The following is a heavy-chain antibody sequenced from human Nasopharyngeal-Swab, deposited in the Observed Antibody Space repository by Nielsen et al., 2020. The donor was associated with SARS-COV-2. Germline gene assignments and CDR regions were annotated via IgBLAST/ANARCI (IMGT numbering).Heavy chain of an antibody. D-gene: IGHD3-22*01. CDR3: ARDPLDYYVSSGYGAFDI. Sequence: SVKVSCKASGGTFFNYTINWVRQAPGQGLEWMGGITPIFGTPSYAQKFQGGVTITADKSTSTAYMELWRLGSEDTAVYYCARDPLDYYVSSGYGAFDIWGQETRVTVSS. V-gene: IGHV1-69*06. CDR2: ITPIFGTP. J-gene: IGHJ3*02. CDR1: GGTFFNYT.